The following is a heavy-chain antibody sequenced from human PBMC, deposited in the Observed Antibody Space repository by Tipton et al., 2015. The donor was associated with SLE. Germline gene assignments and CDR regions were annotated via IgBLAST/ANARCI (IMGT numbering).Heavy chain of an antibody. CDR2: INHSGST. CDR3: ARRFNGDYYFDY. J-gene: IGHJ4*02. Sequence: TLSLTCAVYGGSFSDYYWSWIRQPPGKGLEWIGEINHSGSTNDNPYLKSRVTISLDTSKSQFSLRLNSVTAADTAVYYCARRFNGDYYFDYSGQGTLVTVSS. V-gene: IGHV4-34*01. D-gene: IGHD2-21*02. CDR1: GGSFSDYY.